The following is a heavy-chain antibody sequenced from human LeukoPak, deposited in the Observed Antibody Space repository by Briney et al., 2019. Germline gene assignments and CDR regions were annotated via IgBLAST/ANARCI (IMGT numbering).Heavy chain of an antibody. CDR3: ARDRRGYDSSGYHQYGTDV. J-gene: IGHJ6*02. V-gene: IGHV3-66*02. CDR2: IYSGGST. CDR1: GFTVSSNY. D-gene: IGHD3-22*01. Sequence: GGSLRLSCAASGFTVSSNYMSWVRQAPGKGLEWVSVIYSGGSTYYADSVKGRFTISRDNSKNTLYLQMNSLRAEDTAVYYCARDRRGYDSSGYHQYGTDVWGQGTTVTVSS.